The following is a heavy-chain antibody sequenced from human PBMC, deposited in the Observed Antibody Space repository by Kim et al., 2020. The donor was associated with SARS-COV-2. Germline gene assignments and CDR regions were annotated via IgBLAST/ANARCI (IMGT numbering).Heavy chain of an antibody. D-gene: IGHD3-3*01. V-gene: IGHV1-69*13. CDR1: GGTFSSYA. CDR2: IIPIFGTA. CDR3: AIGGTIFGVVKYNWFDP. J-gene: IGHJ5*02. Sequence: SVKVSCKASGGTFSSYAISWVRQAPGQGLEWMGGIIPIFGTANYAQKFQGRVTITADESTSTAYMELSSLRSEDTAVYYCAIGGTIFGVVKYNWFDPWGQGTLVTVSS.